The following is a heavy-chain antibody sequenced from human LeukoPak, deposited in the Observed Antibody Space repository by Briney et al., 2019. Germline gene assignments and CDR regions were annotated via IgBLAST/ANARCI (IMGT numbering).Heavy chain of an antibody. CDR2: IKQDGYEK. CDR1: GFTFSGYW. J-gene: IGHJ6*02. D-gene: IGHD6-13*01. V-gene: IGHV3-7*01. CDR3: ARVLRAAAGTRTNYYYGMDV. Sequence: QTGGSLRLSCAASGFTFSGYWMSWVRQSPEKGLEWVANIKQDGYEKYYVDSVKGRFTISRDNAKNSLYLQMNSLRADDTAVYYCARVLRAAAGTRTNYYYGMDVWGQGTTVTVSS.